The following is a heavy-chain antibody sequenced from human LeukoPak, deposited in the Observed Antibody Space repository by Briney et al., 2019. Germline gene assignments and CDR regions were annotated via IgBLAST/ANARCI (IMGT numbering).Heavy chain of an antibody. V-gene: IGHV1-2*02. CDR1: GYTFIDYF. D-gene: IGHD1-14*01. CDR2: INPNSGVT. CDR3: ARAVSGTLGGAFDI. J-gene: IGHJ3*02. Sequence: ASVKVSCKGSGYTFIDYFIHWMRQTPGQGLEWLGWINPNSGVTRYAQKFQGRVTLTRDTAAYMELSSLKYDDTAVYYCARAVSGTLGGAFDIWGQGTAVTVSS.